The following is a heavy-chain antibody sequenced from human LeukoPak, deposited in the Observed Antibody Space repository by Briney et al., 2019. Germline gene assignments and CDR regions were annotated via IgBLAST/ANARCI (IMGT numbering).Heavy chain of an antibody. CDR1: GGSISSISYY. J-gene: IGHJ4*02. CDR2: IYYSGST. V-gene: IGHV4-39*07. Sequence: SETLSLTCTVSGGSISSISYYWGWIRQPPGKGLEWIGYIYYSGSTYYNPSLKSRVTISVDTSKNQFSLKLSSVTAADTAVYYCARGLYGSGSYPGYWGQGTLVTVSS. CDR3: ARGLYGSGSYPGY. D-gene: IGHD3-10*01.